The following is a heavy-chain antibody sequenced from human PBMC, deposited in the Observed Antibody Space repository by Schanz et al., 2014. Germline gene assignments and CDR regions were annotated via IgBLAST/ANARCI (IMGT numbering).Heavy chain of an antibody. Sequence: EVQLLESGGGLVQPGGSLRLSCAASGFTFSSYAMSWVRQAPGKGLEWVSAISGSGGSTYYADSVKGRFTISRDNAKNSLFLQMNSLRAEDTAVYYCARELPGVVAFDLWGQGTMVTVSS. CDR2: ISGSGGST. CDR1: GFTFSSYA. D-gene: IGHD7-27*01. V-gene: IGHV3-23*01. CDR3: ARELPGVVAFDL. J-gene: IGHJ3*01.